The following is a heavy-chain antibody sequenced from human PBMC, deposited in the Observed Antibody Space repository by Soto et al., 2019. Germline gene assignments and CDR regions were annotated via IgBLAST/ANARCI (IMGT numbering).Heavy chain of an antibody. CDR3: TSPLPGSITIFGVVISSGMDV. CDR1: GFTFGDYA. Sequence: EVQLVESGGGLVQPGRSLRLSCTASGFTFGDYAMSWFRQAPGKGLEWVGFIRSKAYGGTTEYAASVKGRFTISRDDYKSIAYLQMNSLKTEDTAVYYCTSPLPGSITIFGVVISSGMDVWGKGTTVTVSS. CDR2: IRSKAYGGTT. J-gene: IGHJ6*04. D-gene: IGHD3-3*01. V-gene: IGHV3-49*03.